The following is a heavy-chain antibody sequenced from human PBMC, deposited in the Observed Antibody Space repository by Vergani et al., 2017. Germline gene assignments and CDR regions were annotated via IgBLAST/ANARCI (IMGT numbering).Heavy chain of an antibody. D-gene: IGHD1-26*01. J-gene: IGHJ4*02. CDR3: AKCRHRDWETPLFLFDY. Sequence: QVQLVQSGAEVKKPGASVKVSCKASGYTFTSYGISWVRQAPGEGLEWMGWISAYNGTTNYAQKLQGRVTMTTDTSTSTAYMELRSLRCDDTALYYCAKCRHRDWETPLFLFDYWGQGTLVAVSS. CDR2: ISAYNGTT. V-gene: IGHV1-18*01. CDR1: GYTFTSYG.